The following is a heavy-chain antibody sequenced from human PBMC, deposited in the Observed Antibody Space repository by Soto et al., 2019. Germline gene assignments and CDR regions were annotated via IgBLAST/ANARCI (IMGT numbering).Heavy chain of an antibody. Sequence: QVQLVQSGAEVKKPGASVKVSCKASGYTFTSYDINWVRQATGQGLEWMGWMNPNSGNTGYAQKFQGRVTMTRNTTIXXAXMXXSSLRSEDTAVYYCASNDFWSGYYTDYYYYYGMDVWGQGTTVTVSS. CDR3: ASNDFWSGYYTDYYYYYGMDV. CDR2: MNPNSGNT. V-gene: IGHV1-8*01. J-gene: IGHJ6*02. CDR1: GYTFTSYD. D-gene: IGHD3-3*01.